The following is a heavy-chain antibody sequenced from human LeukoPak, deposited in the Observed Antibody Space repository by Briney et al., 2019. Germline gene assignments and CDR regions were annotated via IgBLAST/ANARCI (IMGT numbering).Heavy chain of an antibody. V-gene: IGHV3-30*03. D-gene: IGHD7-27*01. CDR2: ISYDGSNK. CDR3: ARVAGRLGISPNDY. CDR1: GFTFSSYA. Sequence: GGSLRLSCAASGFTFSSYAMSWVRQAPGKGLEWVAVISYDGSNKYYADSVKGRFTISRDNAKNSLYLQMNSLRAEDTAVYYCARVAGRLGISPNDYWGQGTLVTVSS. J-gene: IGHJ4*02.